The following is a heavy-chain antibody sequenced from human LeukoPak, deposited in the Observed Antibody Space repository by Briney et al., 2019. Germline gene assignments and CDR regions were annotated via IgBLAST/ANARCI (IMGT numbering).Heavy chain of an antibody. J-gene: IGHJ4*02. Sequence: GGSLRLSCAASGFTFSSYGMSWVRQAPGKGLEWVSAISGSGGSTYYADSVKGQFTISRDNSKNTLYLQMNSLRAEDTAVYYCAKIGTMVRGVMSPFDYWGQGTLVTVSS. CDR3: AKIGTMVRGVMSPFDY. CDR2: ISGSGGST. CDR1: GFTFSSYG. D-gene: IGHD3-10*01. V-gene: IGHV3-23*01.